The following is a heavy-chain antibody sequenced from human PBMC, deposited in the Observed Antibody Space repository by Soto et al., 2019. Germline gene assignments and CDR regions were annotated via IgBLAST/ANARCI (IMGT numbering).Heavy chain of an antibody. J-gene: IGHJ4*02. CDR3: ARVPPGYSSSSYIRNTYYFDY. CDR1: GYTFTSYG. D-gene: IGHD6-13*01. V-gene: IGHV1-18*01. CDR2: ISAYNGNT. Sequence: GASVKVSCKASGYTFTSYGISWVRQAPGQGLEWMGWISAYNGNTNYAQKLQGRVTMTTDTSTSTAYMELRSLRSDDTAVYYCARVPPGYSSSSYIRNTYYFDYWGQGTLVTVSS.